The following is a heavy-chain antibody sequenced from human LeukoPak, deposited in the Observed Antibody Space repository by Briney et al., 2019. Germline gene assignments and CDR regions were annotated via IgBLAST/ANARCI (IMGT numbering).Heavy chain of an antibody. CDR3: ARLRSAAFDI. CDR2: IGTAGDT. Sequence: GGSLRLSCAASGFTFSTSDMHWVRQATGKGLEWVSAIGTAGDTYYPGSVKGRFTNFRENAKNSLYLQMNSLRAGDTAVYYCARLRSAAFDIWGQGTKVTVSS. CDR1: GFTFSTSD. J-gene: IGHJ3*02. V-gene: IGHV3-13*01. D-gene: IGHD4-17*01.